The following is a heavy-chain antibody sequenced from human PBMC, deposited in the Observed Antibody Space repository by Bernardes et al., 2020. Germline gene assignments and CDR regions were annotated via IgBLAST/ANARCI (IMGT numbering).Heavy chain of an antibody. CDR3: ARGPYCGGDCYSEGWFDP. CDR2: INPNSGGT. J-gene: IGHJ5*02. Sequence: ASVKVSCKSSGYTFTGYYMHWVRQAPGQGLAWIGWINPNSGGTNYAQKFQGWVTMTRDTSISTAYMELSRLRSDDTAVYYCARGPYCGGDCYSEGWFDPWGQGTLVTVSS. V-gene: IGHV1-2*04. CDR1: GYTFTGYY. D-gene: IGHD2-21*01.